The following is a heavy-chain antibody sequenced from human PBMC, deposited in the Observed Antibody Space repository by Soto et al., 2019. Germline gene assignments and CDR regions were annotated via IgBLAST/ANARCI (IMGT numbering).Heavy chain of an antibody. J-gene: IGHJ4*02. CDR2: IRSKAKNYAT. Sequence: EVQLEESGGGLVQPGGSLKLSRAASGFIFSGSAMHWVRQASGKGLEWVGRIRSKAKNYATAYAASVKGRFTISRDDSKNTAYLEMNSLKTEDTAVYYCTRYYNDTSGYFDYWGQGTLVTVSS. CDR1: GFIFSGSA. D-gene: IGHD3-22*01. CDR3: TRYYNDTSGYFDY. V-gene: IGHV3-73*02.